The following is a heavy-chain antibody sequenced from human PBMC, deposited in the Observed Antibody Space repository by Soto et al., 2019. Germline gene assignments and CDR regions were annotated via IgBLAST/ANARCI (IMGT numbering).Heavy chain of an antibody. CDR3: ARATGGLDYYGMDV. Sequence: QVQLVESGGGVVQPGRSLRLSCAASGFTFSSYGMHWVRQAPGKGLEWVAVIWYDGSNKYYADSVKGRFTISRDNSKNTLYLQMNSLRAEDTAVYYCARATGGLDYYGMDVWGQGTTVTVSS. CDR2: IWYDGSNK. J-gene: IGHJ6*02. V-gene: IGHV3-33*01. CDR1: GFTFSSYG. D-gene: IGHD3-16*01.